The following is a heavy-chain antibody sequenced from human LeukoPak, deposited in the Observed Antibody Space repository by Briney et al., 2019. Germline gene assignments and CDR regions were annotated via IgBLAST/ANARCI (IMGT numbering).Heavy chain of an antibody. V-gene: IGHV4-39*01. CDR1: GGSISSSSYY. D-gene: IGHD6-6*01. CDR3: ARQATRPPYYYYYYMDV. Sequence: KPSETLSLTCTVSGGSISSSSYYWDWIRQPPGKGLEWIVSIYYSGSTYYNPSLKSRVTISVDTSKNQFSLKLSSVTAADTAVYYCARQATRPPYYYYYYMDVWGKGTTVTVSS. J-gene: IGHJ6*03. CDR2: IYYSGST.